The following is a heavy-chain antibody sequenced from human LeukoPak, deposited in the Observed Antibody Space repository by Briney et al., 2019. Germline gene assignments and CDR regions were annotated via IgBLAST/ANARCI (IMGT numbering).Heavy chain of an antibody. CDR2: ISGSGGGT. D-gene: IGHD3-3*01. CDR1: GFTFSNYA. CDR3: ARGVFTLDN. J-gene: IGHJ4*02. V-gene: IGHV3-23*01. Sequence: GGSLRLSCAASGFTFSNYAMSWVRQAPGKGLEWVSTISGSGGGTYYADSVKGRFSISRDSSKNTLFLQMDSLRAEDTAVYYCARGVFTLDNWGQGTLVTVSS.